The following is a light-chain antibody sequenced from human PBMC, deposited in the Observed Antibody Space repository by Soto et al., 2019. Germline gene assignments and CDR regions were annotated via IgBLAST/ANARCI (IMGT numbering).Light chain of an antibody. CDR3: QQSYSTSPT. J-gene: IGKJ1*01. V-gene: IGKV1-39*01. Sequence: DIQMTQSPSSLSASVGDRVTITCRASQRISSYLNWYQQKPGKAHKILIYAAASLQSGVPSRFSGSVSGTDLTLAISSLQPEDFATYSCQQSYSTSPTFGQGTKVEIK. CDR1: QRISSY. CDR2: AAA.